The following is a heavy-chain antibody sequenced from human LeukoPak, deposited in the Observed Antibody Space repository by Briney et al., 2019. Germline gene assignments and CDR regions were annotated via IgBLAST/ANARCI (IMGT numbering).Heavy chain of an antibody. CDR3: ANLWDEQWLRRFDP. CDR1: GFTFSSYS. Sequence: GGSLRLSCAASGFTFSSYSMNWVRQAPGKGLEWVSSISSSSSYIYYADSVKGRFTISKDNAKNSLYLQMNSLRAEDTAVYYCANLWDEQWLRRFDPWGQGTLVTVSS. D-gene: IGHD6-19*01. CDR2: ISSSSSYI. J-gene: IGHJ5*02. V-gene: IGHV3-21*01.